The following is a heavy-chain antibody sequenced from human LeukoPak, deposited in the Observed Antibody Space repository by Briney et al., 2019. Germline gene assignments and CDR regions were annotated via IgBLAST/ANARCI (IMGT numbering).Heavy chain of an antibody. CDR3: AKKTSTDHAVGDYLDY. D-gene: IGHD1-26*01. V-gene: IGHV3-23*01. J-gene: IGHJ4*02. Sequence: PGGSLRLSCAASGFTFSSYWMHWVRQAPGKGLEWISAINGRGTSTSYADSVKGRFTISRDNSKDTLYLQMNSLRADDTAIYYCAKKTSTDHAVGDYLDYWGQGILVTVSS. CDR1: GFTFSSYW. CDR2: INGRGTST.